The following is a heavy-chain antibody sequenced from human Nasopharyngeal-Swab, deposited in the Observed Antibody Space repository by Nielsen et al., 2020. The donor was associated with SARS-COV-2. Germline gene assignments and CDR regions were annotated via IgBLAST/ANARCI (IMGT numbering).Heavy chain of an antibody. D-gene: IGHD4-17*01. Sequence: WVRQAPGQGLEWMGWINTNTGNPTYAQGFTGWFVFSLDTSVSTAYLQISSLKAEDTAVYYCARDPLPGYGDYGYWGQGTLVTVSS. J-gene: IGHJ4*02. CDR2: INTNTGNP. CDR3: ARDPLPGYGDYGY. V-gene: IGHV7-4-1*02.